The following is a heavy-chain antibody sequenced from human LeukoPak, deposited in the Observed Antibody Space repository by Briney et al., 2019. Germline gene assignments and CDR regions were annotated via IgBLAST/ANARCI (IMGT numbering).Heavy chain of an antibody. D-gene: IGHD3-10*01. V-gene: IGHV4-31*03. CDR2: IYYSGST. CDR1: GGSISSGGYY. CDR3: ARVSLPNYFGSGSYDGGDY. Sequence: PSETLSLTCTVSGGSISSGGYYWSSIRRHPGKGLEWIGYIYYSGSTYYNPSLKSRVTISVDTSKNQFSLKLSSVTAADTAVYYCARVSLPNYFGSGSYDGGDYWGQGTLVTVSS. J-gene: IGHJ4*02.